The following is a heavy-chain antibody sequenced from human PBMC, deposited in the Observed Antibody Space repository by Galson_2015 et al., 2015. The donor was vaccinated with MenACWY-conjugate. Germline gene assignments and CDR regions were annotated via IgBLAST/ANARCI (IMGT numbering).Heavy chain of an antibody. CDR2: ISWNSGSI. D-gene: IGHD1-26*01. CDR3: AKDMASIVGATTADDYYYYGMDV. V-gene: IGHV3-9*01. CDR1: GFTFDDYA. J-gene: IGHJ6*02. Sequence: SLRLSCAASGFTFDDYAMHWVRQAPGKGLEWVSGISWNSGSIGYADSVKGRFTISRDNAKNSPYLQMNSLRAEDTALYYCAKDMASIVGATTADDYYYYGMDVWGQGTTVTVSS.